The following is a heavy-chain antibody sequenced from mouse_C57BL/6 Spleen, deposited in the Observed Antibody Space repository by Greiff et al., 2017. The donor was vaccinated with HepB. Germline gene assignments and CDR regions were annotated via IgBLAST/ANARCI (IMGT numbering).Heavy chain of an antibody. V-gene: IGHV1-20*01. CDR1: GYSFTGYF. D-gene: IGHD1-1*01. CDR2: INPYNGDT. CDR3: ARWAITTVVARGYFDV. J-gene: IGHJ1*03. Sequence: EVQLQQSGPELVKPGDSVKISCKASGYSFTGYFMNWVMQSHGKSLEWIGRINPYNGDTFYNQKFKGKATLTVDKSSSTAHMERRSLTSEDSAVFYCARWAITTVVARGYFDVWGTGTTVTVSS.